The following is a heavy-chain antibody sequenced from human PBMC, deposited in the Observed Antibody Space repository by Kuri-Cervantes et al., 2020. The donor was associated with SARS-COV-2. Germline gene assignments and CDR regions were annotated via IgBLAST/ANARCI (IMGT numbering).Heavy chain of an antibody. J-gene: IGHJ6*02. V-gene: IGHV3-72*01. CDR2: TRNKVNSYTT. D-gene: IGHD2-15*01. CDR3: ARVGFYSYYGMDV. Sequence: LSLTCAASGFTFSDHYMDWVRQAPGKGLEWVGRTRNKVNSYTTEYAASVKGRFTISRDDSKNSLYLQMNNLKTDDTAMYYCARVGFYSYYGMDVRGQGTTVTVSS. CDR1: GFTFSDHY.